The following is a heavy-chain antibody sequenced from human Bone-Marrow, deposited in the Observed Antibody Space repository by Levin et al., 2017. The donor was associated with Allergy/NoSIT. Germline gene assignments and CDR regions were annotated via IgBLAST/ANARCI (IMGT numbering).Heavy chain of an antibody. CDR3: AHRLSGYDSYDY. CDR1: GFSLSTSAVG. Sequence: SGPTLVKPTQTLTLTCTFSGFSLSTSAVGVGWIRQPPGKALEWLAVIYGDDDKRYSPSLKTRLTISKDTSKNQVVLTMTKMDPVDTATYHCAHRLSGYDSYDYWGQGTLVTVSS. D-gene: IGHD5-12*01. CDR2: IYGDDDK. J-gene: IGHJ4*02. V-gene: IGHV2-5*02.